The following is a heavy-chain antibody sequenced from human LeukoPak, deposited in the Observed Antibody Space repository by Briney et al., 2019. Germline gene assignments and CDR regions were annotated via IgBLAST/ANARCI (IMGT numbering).Heavy chain of an antibody. J-gene: IGHJ4*02. D-gene: IGHD2-2*01. CDR3: AMRGDILVIPATYMFDY. CDR1: GFTLTSDS. Sequence: GGSLRLSCAASGFTLTSDSMNWVRQAPGKGLEWISYISSSGSTTYYADSVKGRFTISRDNAKNSLYLQMNSLRAEDTAVYYCAMRGDILVIPATYMFDYWGQRTLVTVSS. V-gene: IGHV3-48*01. CDR2: ISSSGSTT.